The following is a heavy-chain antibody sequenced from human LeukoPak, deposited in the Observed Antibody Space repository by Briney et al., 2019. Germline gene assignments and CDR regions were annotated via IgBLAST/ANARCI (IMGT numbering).Heavy chain of an antibody. CDR1: GGSFSGYY. J-gene: IGHJ4*02. V-gene: IGHV4-34*01. Sequence: SKTLSLTCAVYGGSFSGYYWSWIRQPPGKGLEWIGEINHSGSTNYNPSLKSRVTISVDTSKNQFSLKLSSVTAADTAVYYCARRGYYDSSGYYSPFDYWGQGTLVTVSS. CDR2: INHSGST. CDR3: ARRGYYDSSGYYSPFDY. D-gene: IGHD3-22*01.